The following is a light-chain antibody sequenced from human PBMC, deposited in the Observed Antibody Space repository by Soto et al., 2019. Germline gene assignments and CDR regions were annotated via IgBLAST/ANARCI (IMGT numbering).Light chain of an antibody. J-gene: IGLJ2*01. V-gene: IGLV2-14*03. CDR3: SSYSGSSTLVV. CDR1: SSDVGGYKF. Sequence: QSALTQPASVSGSPGQSIAISCTGTSSDVGGYKFVSWYQQHPGKAPKLMIYDVSNRPSGVSDRFSGSKSGNTASLTISGLQAEDEADYCCSSYSGSSTLVVFGGGTKLTVL. CDR2: DVS.